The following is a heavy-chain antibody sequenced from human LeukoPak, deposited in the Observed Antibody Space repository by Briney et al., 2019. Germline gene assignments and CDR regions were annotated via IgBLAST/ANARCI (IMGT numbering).Heavy chain of an antibody. J-gene: IGHJ5*02. CDR2: IYYSGST. Sequence: SETLSLTCTVSGGSISSSSYYWGWIRQPPGKGLEWIGSIYYSGSTYYNPSLKSRVTISVDTSKNQFSLKLSSVTAADTAVYYCAREPFSYSSSEVGFDLWGQGTLVTVSS. CDR3: AREPFSYSSSEVGFDL. D-gene: IGHD6-13*01. CDR1: GGSISSSSYY. V-gene: IGHV4-39*07.